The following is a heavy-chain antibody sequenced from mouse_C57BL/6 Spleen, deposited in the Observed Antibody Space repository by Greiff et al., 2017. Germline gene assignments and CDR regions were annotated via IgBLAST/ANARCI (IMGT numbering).Heavy chain of an antibody. Sequence: QVQLQQPGAELVMPGASVKLSCKASGYTFTSYWMHWVKQRPGQGLEWIGEIDPSDSYTNYNQKFKGKSTLTVDKSSSTAYMQLSSLTSDDSAVYYCARRGLLYAMDYWGQGTSVTVSS. CDR1: GYTFTSYW. CDR3: ARRGLLYAMDY. CDR2: IDPSDSYT. V-gene: IGHV1-69*01. J-gene: IGHJ4*01. D-gene: IGHD3-3*01.